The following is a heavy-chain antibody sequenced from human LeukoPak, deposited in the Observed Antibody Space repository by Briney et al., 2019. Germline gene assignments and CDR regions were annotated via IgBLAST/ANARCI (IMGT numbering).Heavy chain of an antibody. D-gene: IGHD1-7*01. V-gene: IGHV4-31*03. CDR2: IYYSGST. Sequence: SETLSLTCTVSGGSISSGGYYWSWIRQHPGKGLEWIGYIYYSGSTYYNPSLKSRVTISVDTSKNQFSLKLSSVTAADTAVYYCASQNSYYYYGMDVWGQGTTVTVSS. J-gene: IGHJ6*02. CDR3: ASQNSYYYYGMDV. CDR1: GGSISSGGYY.